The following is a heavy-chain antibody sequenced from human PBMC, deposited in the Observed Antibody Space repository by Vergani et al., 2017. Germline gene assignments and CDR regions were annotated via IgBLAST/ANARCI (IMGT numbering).Heavy chain of an antibody. D-gene: IGHD3-10*01. J-gene: IGHJ5*02. CDR1: GYSINSGYY. Sequence: QVQLLESGPGLLKPSETLSLTCSVSGYSINSGYYWGWIRQPPARGLEWIGSIYHTGSVYYNTSLKRRVTVSVDTSMNQVSLKLNSVTAADTAVYDCVSTVARWFGETNDGGWFDPGGQGTLVTVTS. V-gene: IGHV4-38-2*01. CDR3: VSTVARWFGETNDGGWFDP. CDR2: IYHTGSV.